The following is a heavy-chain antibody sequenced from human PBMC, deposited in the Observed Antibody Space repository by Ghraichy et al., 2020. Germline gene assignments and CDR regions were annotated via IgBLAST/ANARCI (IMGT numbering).Heavy chain of an antibody. CDR3: AKALSGSAFDY. CDR1: GFTFSSYG. Sequence: GESLNISCAASGFTFSSYGMTWVRQAPGEGLEWVSDISHSGGSTNYADSVKGRFTISRDNSKNTLYLQMNSLRAEDTAVYYCAKALSGSAFDYWGQGTLVTVSS. D-gene: IGHD1-26*01. J-gene: IGHJ4*02. CDR2: ISHSGGST. V-gene: IGHV3-23*01.